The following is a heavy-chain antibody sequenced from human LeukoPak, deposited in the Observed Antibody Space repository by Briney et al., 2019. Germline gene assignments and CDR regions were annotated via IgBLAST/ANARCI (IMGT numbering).Heavy chain of an antibody. CDR3: ARQYSSGATE. CDR2: INHSGST. CDR1: GGSFSGYY. V-gene: IGHV4-34*01. D-gene: IGHD2-15*01. Sequence: SETLSLTCAVYGGSFSGYYWSWIRQPPGKGLEWIGEINHSGSTNYNPSLKSRVTISVDTSKNQFSLKLSSVTAADTAVYYCARQYSSGATEWGQGTLVTVSS. J-gene: IGHJ4*02.